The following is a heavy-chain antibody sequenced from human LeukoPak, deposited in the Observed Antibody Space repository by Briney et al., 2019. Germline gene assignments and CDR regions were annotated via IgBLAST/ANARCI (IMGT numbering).Heavy chain of an antibody. Sequence: ASVKFACKASGYTFASYGISWVLQAPGQGLEWMVWISTYNGNTNYAQKLQGRGTMTTDTSPSTAYMELRGLRSDDTALYYLARKYCSSTSCYSPDYWGQGTMVTVSS. CDR2: ISTYNGNT. J-gene: IGHJ4*02. D-gene: IGHD2-2*01. CDR3: ARKYCSSTSCYSPDY. CDR1: GYTFASYG. V-gene: IGHV1-18*01.